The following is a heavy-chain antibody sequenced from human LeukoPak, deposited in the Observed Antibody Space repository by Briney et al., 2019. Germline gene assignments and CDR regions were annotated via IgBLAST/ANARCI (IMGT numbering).Heavy chain of an antibody. CDR2: LFSGGST. Sequence: GGSLRLSCVASAFSVSSKYMSWVRQAPGKGLEWVSVLFSGGSTHYVDSVRGRFTISRDESKNTLFLQMISLRVEDTAVYYCVRSTLDAFDLWGQGTMVTVSS. D-gene: IGHD1-1*01. CDR3: VRSTLDAFDL. J-gene: IGHJ3*01. V-gene: IGHV3-66*02. CDR1: AFSVSSKY.